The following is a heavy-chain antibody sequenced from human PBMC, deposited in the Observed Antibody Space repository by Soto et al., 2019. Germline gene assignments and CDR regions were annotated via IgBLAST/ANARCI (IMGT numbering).Heavy chain of an antibody. Sequence: QVHLQESGPGLVRPSQTLSLTCTVSGDAMATGGHYYNWIRQVPGEGLEWIGYVYYSGATHYTPSLRARATRSRDRSKNQFSVRLISLTAADTALYYCARDKDLQPTVWGFWGQGSQVTVSS. D-gene: IGHD3-16*01. CDR2: VYYSGAT. J-gene: IGHJ4*02. V-gene: IGHV4-31*03. CDR3: ARDKDLQPTVWGF. CDR1: GDAMATGGHY.